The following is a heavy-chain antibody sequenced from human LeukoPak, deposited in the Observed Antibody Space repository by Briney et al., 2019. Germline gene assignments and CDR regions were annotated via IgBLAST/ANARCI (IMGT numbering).Heavy chain of an antibody. CDR1: GFTFSSYA. CDR2: ISGGGIST. CDR3: AKDLDSSGWAYYYYGMDV. D-gene: IGHD6-19*01. J-gene: IGHJ6*02. V-gene: IGHV3-23*01. Sequence: PGGSLRLSCAASGFTFSSYAMSWVRQAPGKGLEWVSAISGGGISTYYADSVRGRFTISRDNSKNTLYLQMNSLRAEDTAVYYCAKDLDSSGWAYYYYGMDVWGQGTTVTVSS.